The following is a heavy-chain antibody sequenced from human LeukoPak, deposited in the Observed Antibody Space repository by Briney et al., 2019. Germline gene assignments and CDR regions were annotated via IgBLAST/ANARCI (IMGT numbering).Heavy chain of an antibody. Sequence: GGSLRLSCAASGFTFSSYAMSWVRQAPGKGLEWVSAISGSGGSIYYADSVKGRFTISRDNSKNTLYLQMNSLRAEDTAVYYCAKLRGDYWRPHNIWFDPWGQGTLVTVSS. V-gene: IGHV3-23*01. D-gene: IGHD4-17*01. CDR2: ISGSGGSI. CDR1: GFTFSSYA. CDR3: AKLRGDYWRPHNIWFDP. J-gene: IGHJ5*02.